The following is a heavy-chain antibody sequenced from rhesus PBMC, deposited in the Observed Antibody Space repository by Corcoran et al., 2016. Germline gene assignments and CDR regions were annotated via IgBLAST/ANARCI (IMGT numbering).Heavy chain of an antibody. Sequence: QVQLQESGPGLVKPSETLSLTCAVSGYSISSNYWSWIRQPPGKGLEWIGYIYGSMWSTYYNPSLKSRVTISKDASKNQFSLKLIAVTAADTAMYYCARYDGRYLAWFPWGQGALVTVSS. CDR2: IYGSMWST. D-gene: IGHD3-3*01. V-gene: IGHV4S7*01. J-gene: IGHJ1*01. CDR1: GYSISSNY. CDR3: ARYDGRYLAWFP.